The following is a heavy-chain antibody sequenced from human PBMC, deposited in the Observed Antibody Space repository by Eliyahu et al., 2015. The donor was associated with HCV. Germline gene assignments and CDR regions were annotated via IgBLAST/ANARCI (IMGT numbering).Heavy chain of an antibody. Sequence: EVQLVESGGGLVQPGGSLRLSCAAXGFTFRXYWMSWVRQAPGKGLEWMANIKLDGSEKYYVDSVKGRFTISRDNTKNSLYLQMNSLRAEDTAMYYCARGGYRGYDLIDYWGQGTLVTVSS. CDR3: ARGGYRGYDLIDY. J-gene: IGHJ4*02. D-gene: IGHD5-12*01. CDR2: IKLDGSEK. V-gene: IGHV3-7*04. CDR1: GFTFRXYW.